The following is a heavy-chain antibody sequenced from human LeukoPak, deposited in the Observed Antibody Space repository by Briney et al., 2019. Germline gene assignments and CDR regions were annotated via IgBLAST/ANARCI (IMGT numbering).Heavy chain of an antibody. CDR3: ASGNSHPTY. J-gene: IGHJ4*02. V-gene: IGHV4-59*01. CDR1: GDSISSDY. D-gene: IGHD2/OR15-2a*01. CDR2: IYDTWST. Sequence: SETLSLTCAVSGDSISSDYWSWIRQPPGKGLEWIGYIYDTWSTTYNPSLKSRVTISVDTSKNQFSLKLNAVTAADTAVYYCASGNSHPTYWGQGTLVTVSS.